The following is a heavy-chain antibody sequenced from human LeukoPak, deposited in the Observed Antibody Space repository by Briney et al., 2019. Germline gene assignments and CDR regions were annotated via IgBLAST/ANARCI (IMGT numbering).Heavy chain of an antibody. CDR3: ARGRRYDFWSGYYKRILDY. J-gene: IGHJ4*02. CDR2: ISYDGSNK. V-gene: IGHV3-30-3*01. D-gene: IGHD3-3*01. Sequence: PGGSLRLSCAASGFTFSSYAMHWVRPAPGKGLEWVAVISYDGSNKYYADSVKGRFTISRDNSKNTLYLQMNSLRAEDTAVYYCARGRRYDFWSGYYKRILDYWGQGTLVTVSS. CDR1: GFTFSSYA.